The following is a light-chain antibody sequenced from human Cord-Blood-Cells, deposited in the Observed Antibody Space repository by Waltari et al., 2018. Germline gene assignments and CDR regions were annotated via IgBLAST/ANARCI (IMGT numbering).Light chain of an antibody. CDR2: DVS. CDR1: SSDVGGYNY. V-gene: IGLV2-11*01. Sequence: QSALTQPRSVSGSPGQSVTISCTGTSSDVGGYNYVSWYQQNPGKAPKLMIYDVSKRPSVVPDRVSGSKSGNTASLTISGLQAEDEADYYCCSYAGSYTYVFGTGTKVTVL. CDR3: CSYAGSYTYV. J-gene: IGLJ1*01.